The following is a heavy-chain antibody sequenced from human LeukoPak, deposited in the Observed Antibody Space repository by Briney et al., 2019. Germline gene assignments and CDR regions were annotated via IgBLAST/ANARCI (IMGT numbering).Heavy chain of an antibody. D-gene: IGHD3-10*01. CDR3: ATSMVRGVYQYY. V-gene: IGHV3-74*01. Sequence: PGGSLRLSCAASGFTFSSYWMHWVRQAPGKGLVWVSRINSDGSSTSYADSVKGRFTISRENAKNTLYLQMNSLRAEDTAVYYCATSMVRGVYQYYWGQGTLVTVSS. J-gene: IGHJ4*02. CDR2: INSDGSST. CDR1: GFTFSSYW.